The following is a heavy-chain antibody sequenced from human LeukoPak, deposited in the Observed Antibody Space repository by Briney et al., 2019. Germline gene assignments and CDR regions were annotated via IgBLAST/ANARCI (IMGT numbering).Heavy chain of an antibody. CDR2: IKADGSQQ. CDR3: TRYSLDY. V-gene: IGHV3-7*03. Sequence: PGGSLRVSCAASGFSIKSYSMTWVRQAPGKGLEWVANIKADGSQQYYVDSVRGRFTITRDNAENSLYLQMNSLRAEDTAVYYCTRYSLDYWGLGTLVTVSS. J-gene: IGHJ4*02. CDR1: GFSIKSYS. D-gene: IGHD2-21*01.